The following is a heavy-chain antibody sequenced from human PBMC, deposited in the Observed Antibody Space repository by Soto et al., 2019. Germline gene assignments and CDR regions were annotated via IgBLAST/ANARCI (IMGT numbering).Heavy chain of an antibody. CDR2: ISYDGSNK. J-gene: IGHJ6*02. D-gene: IGHD5-18*01. V-gene: IGHV3-30*18. Sequence: PGGSLRLSCAASGFIFSNAWLNWVRQVPGKGLEWVAVISYDGSNKYYADSVKGRFTISRDNSKNTLYLQMNSLRAEDTAVYYCAKATELDTAMVTNYYYGTDVWGQGTTVTVSS. CDR3: AKATELDTAMVTNYYYGTDV. CDR1: GFIFSNAW.